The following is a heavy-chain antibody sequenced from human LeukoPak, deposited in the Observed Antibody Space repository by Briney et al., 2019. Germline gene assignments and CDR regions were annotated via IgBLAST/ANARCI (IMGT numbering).Heavy chain of an antibody. CDR3: SSSRPRYSDL. V-gene: IGHV4-59*12. CDR2: IYYSGST. CDR1: GGSISSYY. Sequence: SETLSLTCTVSGGSISSYYWSWIRQPPGKGLEWIGSIYYSGSTYYNPSLKSRVTISGDTSKNQFSLKLSSVTAADTAVYFCSSSRPRYSDLWGRGTLVTVSS. J-gene: IGHJ2*01.